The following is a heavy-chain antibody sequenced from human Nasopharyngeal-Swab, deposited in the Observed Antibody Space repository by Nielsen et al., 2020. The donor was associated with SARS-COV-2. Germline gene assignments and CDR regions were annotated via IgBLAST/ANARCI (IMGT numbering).Heavy chain of an antibody. V-gene: IGHV4-34*01. J-gene: IGHJ5*02. CDR1: GGSCSGYY. D-gene: IGHD6-13*01. CDR2: INHSGST. Sequence: SETLSLTCAVYGGSCSGYYWSWIRQPPGKGLEWIGEINHSGSTNYNPSLKSRVTISVDTSKNQFSLKLSSVTAADTAVYYCARGYSSSWKSANWFDPWGQGTLVTVSS. CDR3: ARGYSSSWKSANWFDP.